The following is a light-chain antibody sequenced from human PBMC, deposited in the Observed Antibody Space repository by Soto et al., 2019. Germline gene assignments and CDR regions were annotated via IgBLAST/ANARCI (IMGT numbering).Light chain of an antibody. CDR2: QAS. V-gene: IGKV1-5*03. CDR3: QQHHSCPMT. Sequence: DVQPTLYPSTLSASVGDSVTISCRASETISRWLAWYQQKPGQAPKLLIYQASSLESGVPARFGGSGSGTEFTLTINSLQAEDFATYYCQQHHSCPMTFGQGTRVDIK. J-gene: IGKJ5*01. CDR1: ETISRW.